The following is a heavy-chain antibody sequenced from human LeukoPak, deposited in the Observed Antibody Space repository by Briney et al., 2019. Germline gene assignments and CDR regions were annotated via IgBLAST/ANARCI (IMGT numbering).Heavy chain of an antibody. CDR3: ARHRSGGSQDDAFDI. Sequence: GGSLRLSCAASGFTFSSYWMTWVRQAPGKGLEWVANIKQDGGDKYYVDSVKGRFTISRQNAKNSLFLQMNSLRAEDTAVYYCARHRSGGSQDDAFDIWGQGTLVTVSS. V-gene: IGHV3-7*01. D-gene: IGHD2-15*01. CDR1: GFTFSSYW. CDR2: IKQDGGDK. J-gene: IGHJ3*02.